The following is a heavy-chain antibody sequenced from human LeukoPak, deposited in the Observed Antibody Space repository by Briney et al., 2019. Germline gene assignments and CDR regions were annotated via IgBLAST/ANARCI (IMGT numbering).Heavy chain of an antibody. CDR2: IYYSGST. D-gene: IGHD6-13*01. CDR3: ARHRLEARGIVAAAVTAAPYYFDY. J-gene: IGHJ4*02. V-gene: IGHV4-39*01. Sequence: SETLSLTCTVSGGSISSSSYYWGWIRQPPGKGLEWIGSIYYSGSTYYNPSLKSRVTISVDTSKNQFSLKLSSVTAADTAVYYCARHRLEARGIVAAAVTAAPYYFDYWGQGTLVTVSS. CDR1: GGSISSSSYY.